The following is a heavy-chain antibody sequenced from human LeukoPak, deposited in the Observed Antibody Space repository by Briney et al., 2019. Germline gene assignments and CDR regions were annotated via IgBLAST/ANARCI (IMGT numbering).Heavy chain of an antibody. V-gene: IGHV1-8*01. Sequence: ASVKVSCKASGYTFTSYDINWVRQATGQGLEWMGWMNPNSGNTNYAQKFQERVTITRDMSTSTAYMELSSLRSEDTAVYYCTSDPTFYSGRYCFDYWGQGTLVTVSS. CDR3: TSDPTFYSGRYCFDY. CDR1: GYTFTSYD. CDR2: MNPNSGNT. D-gene: IGHD1-26*01. J-gene: IGHJ4*02.